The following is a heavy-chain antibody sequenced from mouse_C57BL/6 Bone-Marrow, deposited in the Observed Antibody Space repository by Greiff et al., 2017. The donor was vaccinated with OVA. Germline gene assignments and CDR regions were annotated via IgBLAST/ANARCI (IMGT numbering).Heavy chain of an antibody. CDR1: GYTFTSYW. Sequence: EVQVVESGTVLARPGASVKMSCKTSGYTFTSYWMHWVKQRPGQGLEWIGAIYPGNSDTSYNQKFKGKAKLTAVTSASTAYMELSSLTNEDSAVYYCTGYLGMDGYSFAYWGQGTLVTVAA. V-gene: IGHV1-5*01. CDR2: IYPGNSDT. J-gene: IGHJ3*01. D-gene: IGHD2-3*01. CDR3: TGYLGMDGYSFAY.